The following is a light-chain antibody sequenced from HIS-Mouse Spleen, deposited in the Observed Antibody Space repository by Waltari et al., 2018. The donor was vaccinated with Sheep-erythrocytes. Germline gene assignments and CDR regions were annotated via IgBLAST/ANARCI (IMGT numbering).Light chain of an antibody. CDR3: QQSYSTPQFT. J-gene: IGKJ3*01. V-gene: IGKV1-39*01. CDR1: QSISSY. Sequence: DIQMTQSPSSLSVSGGDRVTITCRASQSISSYLHWYPQKPGKAPKLLIYSASSLQSGVPSRFSGSGSGTDFTLTISSLQPEDFATYYCQQSYSTPQFTFGPGTKVDIK. CDR2: SAS.